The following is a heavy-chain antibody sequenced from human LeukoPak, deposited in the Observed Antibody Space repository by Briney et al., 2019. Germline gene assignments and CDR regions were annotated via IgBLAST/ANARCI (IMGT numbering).Heavy chain of an antibody. Sequence: PGGSLRLSCAASGFTFSGHDMNWVRQGPGKGLEWVSYINSDSIYIFYADSVKGRFTISRDYAKNSLYLQMNSLTAEDTAVYYCARGSREHGLDSWGQGTLVTVSS. CDR2: INSDSIYI. J-gene: IGHJ4*02. CDR1: GFTFSGHD. V-gene: IGHV3-21*01. CDR3: ARGSREHGLDS. D-gene: IGHD1-26*01.